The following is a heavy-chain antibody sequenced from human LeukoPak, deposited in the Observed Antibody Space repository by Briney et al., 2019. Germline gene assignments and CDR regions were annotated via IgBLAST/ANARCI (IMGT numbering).Heavy chain of an antibody. J-gene: IGHJ5*02. Sequence: GGSLRLSCAASGFTFSSYSMNWVRQAPGKGLEWVSSISSSSSYIYYADSVKGRFTISRDNAKNSMYLQMNSLRAEDTAVYYCARGGTWSPSDRFDPWGQGTLVTVSS. CDR1: GFTFSSYS. V-gene: IGHV3-21*01. CDR2: ISSSSSYI. CDR3: ARGGTWSPSDRFDP. D-gene: IGHD1/OR15-1a*01.